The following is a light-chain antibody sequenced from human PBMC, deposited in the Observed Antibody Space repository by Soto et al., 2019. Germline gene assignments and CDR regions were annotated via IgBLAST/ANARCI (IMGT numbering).Light chain of an antibody. CDR2: YAS. J-gene: IGKJ1*01. CDR1: QDISQY. Sequence: DIQMTQSPSSLSASVGDRVTLTCLASQDISQYLAWYQQRPGKVPKLLIYYASTLQSGVPSRFSGSGSGTEFTLTISSLQPEDVATYYCLKYTKDAPGTFGQGTKVDIK. V-gene: IGKV1-27*01. CDR3: LKYTKDAPGT.